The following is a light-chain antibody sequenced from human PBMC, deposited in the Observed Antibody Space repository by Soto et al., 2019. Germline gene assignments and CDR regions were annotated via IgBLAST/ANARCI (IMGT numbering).Light chain of an antibody. Sequence: DIQMTQSPSSLSASVGDRVSITCRASQSISTHLSWYQQKPGKAPKLLIYAASSLQSWVPSRFTGSGSGTDFTLTISSLQPEDFATYYCQQSYTSWWTFGQGT. CDR1: QSISTH. CDR2: AAS. V-gene: IGKV1-39*01. CDR3: QQSYTSWWT. J-gene: IGKJ1*01.